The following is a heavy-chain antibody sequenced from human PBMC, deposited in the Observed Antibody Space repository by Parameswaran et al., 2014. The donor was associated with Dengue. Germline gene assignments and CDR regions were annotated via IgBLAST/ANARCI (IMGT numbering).Heavy chain of an antibody. D-gene: IGHD3-10*01. CDR3: ARTYGSGRIGFGLYV. V-gene: IGHV5-51*01. CDR2: IYPGDSDT. J-gene: IGHJ6*02. Sequence: VRQMPGKGLEWMGIIYPGDSDTRYSPSFQGQVTISADKSISTAYLQWSSLKASDTAMYYCARTYGSGRIGFGLYVWGQGTTVTVSS.